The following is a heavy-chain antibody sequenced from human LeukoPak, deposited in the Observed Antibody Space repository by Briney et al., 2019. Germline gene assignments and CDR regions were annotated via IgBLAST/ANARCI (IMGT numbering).Heavy chain of an antibody. V-gene: IGHV4-4*07. Sequence: SETLSLTCTVSGASITRYYWGWIRQPAGKGLEWIGRIYTSDSTNYNPSLKSRVTMSVDTSKNRFFLNLSSVTAADTAVYYCARDPGGKQQLVRGYNWFDFWGPGTLVTVSS. J-gene: IGHJ5*01. CDR3: ARDPGGKQQLVRGYNWFDF. D-gene: IGHD6-13*01. CDR1: GASITRYY. CDR2: IYTSDST.